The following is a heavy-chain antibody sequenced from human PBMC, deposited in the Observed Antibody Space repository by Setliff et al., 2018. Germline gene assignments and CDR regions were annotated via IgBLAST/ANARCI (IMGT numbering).Heavy chain of an antibody. CDR3: ARGSYYDSSGYSPDFFDY. J-gene: IGHJ4*02. V-gene: IGHV4-61*10. Sequence: SETLSLTCTVSGGSVSSGSYYWAWIRQPAGKGLEWIGYVDHSDYANYNPSLKRRVTISVDTSKNQFSLKLSPVTAADTAVYYCARGSYYDSSGYSPDFFDYWGQGTLVTVSS. CDR2: VDHSDYA. D-gene: IGHD3-22*01. CDR1: GGSVSSGSYY.